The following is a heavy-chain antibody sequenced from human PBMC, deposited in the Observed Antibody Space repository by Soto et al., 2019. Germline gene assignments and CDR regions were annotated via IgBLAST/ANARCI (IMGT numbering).Heavy chain of an antibody. Sequence: QVQLVQSGAEVKKPGSSVKVSCKASGATYSSSAISWVRQAPGQGLEWMGGINPILGIPDYAHKFQGRVTITADESTNTVYMDLGSLRSEDTALYFCARGGVDVVATSAFDYWGQGTLVTVSS. CDR2: INPILGIP. D-gene: IGHD5-12*01. J-gene: IGHJ4*02. CDR1: GATYSSSA. CDR3: ARGGVDVVATSAFDY. V-gene: IGHV1-69*10.